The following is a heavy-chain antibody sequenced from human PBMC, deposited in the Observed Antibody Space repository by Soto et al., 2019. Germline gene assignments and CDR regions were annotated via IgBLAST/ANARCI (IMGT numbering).Heavy chain of an antibody. CDR3: TTNSVTDVYYYGMEV. J-gene: IGHJ6*02. CDR1: GFTFSNGW. V-gene: IGHV3-15*01. Sequence: EVQLVESGGGLVKPGGSLRLSCEGSGFTFSNGWMTWVRQAPGKGLEWVGSIKTNIDGGRIDYAAPVKGRFTISRYDSKNTLYLQMNSLKSEYAVVYYCTTNSVTDVYYYGMEVWGLGTTVTVSS. CDR2: IKTNIDGGRI.